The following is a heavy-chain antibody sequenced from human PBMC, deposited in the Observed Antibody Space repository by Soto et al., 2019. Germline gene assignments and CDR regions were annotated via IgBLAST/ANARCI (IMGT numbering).Heavy chain of an antibody. CDR2: IYYSGST. J-gene: IGHJ4*02. D-gene: IGHD4-17*01. Sequence: SETLSLTCTVSGGSISSYYWSWIRQPPGKGLDWIGYIYYSGSTNYNPSLKSRVTILVDTSKNQFSLKLSSVTAADTAVYYCARAYGYYFDYWGQGTLVTVSS. CDR3: ARAYGYYFDY. CDR1: GGSISSYY. V-gene: IGHV4-59*01.